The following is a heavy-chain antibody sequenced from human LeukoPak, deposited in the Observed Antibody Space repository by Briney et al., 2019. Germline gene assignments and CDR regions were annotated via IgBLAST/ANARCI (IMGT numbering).Heavy chain of an antibody. J-gene: IGHJ3*02. V-gene: IGHV4-30-4*08. D-gene: IGHD6-13*01. CDR3: ARDRGGGSSLTFDAFDI. CDR2: IYYSGST. Sequence: SETLSLTCTVSGGSISSGDYYWSWIRQPPGKGLEWIGYIYYSGSTYYNPSLKSRVTISVDTSKNQFSLKLSSVTAADTAVYYCARDRGGGSSLTFDAFDIWGQGTMVTVSS. CDR1: GGSISSGDYY.